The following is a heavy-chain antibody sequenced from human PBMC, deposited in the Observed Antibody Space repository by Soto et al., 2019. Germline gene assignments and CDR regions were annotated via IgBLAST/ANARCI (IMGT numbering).Heavy chain of an antibody. Sequence: PGESLKISCKGSGYSFTSYWIGWVRQMPGKGLEWMGIIYPGYSDTRYSPSFQGQVTISADKSISTAYLQWSSLKASDSAMYYCARQVQRAGYYFDYWGQGTLVTVSS. CDR1: GYSFTSYW. V-gene: IGHV5-51*01. J-gene: IGHJ4*02. CDR3: ARQVQRAGYYFDY. CDR2: IYPGYSDT.